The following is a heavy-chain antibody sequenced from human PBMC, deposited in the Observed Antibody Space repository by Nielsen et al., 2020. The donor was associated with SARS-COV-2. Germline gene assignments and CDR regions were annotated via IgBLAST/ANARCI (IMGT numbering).Heavy chain of an antibody. CDR1: GDSISSRAYY. D-gene: IGHD3-16*01. V-gene: IGHV4-31*03. J-gene: IGHJ4*02. Sequence: SETLSLTCNVSGDSISSRAYYWSWIRQHPGRGLEWIGYISYSGSTYYSPSLKSRVTMSLDTSNNQFSLTLRSVTAADTAVYFCAGGNTALRYYFDYWGQGTLVTVSS. CDR3: AGGNTALRYYFDY. CDR2: ISYSGST.